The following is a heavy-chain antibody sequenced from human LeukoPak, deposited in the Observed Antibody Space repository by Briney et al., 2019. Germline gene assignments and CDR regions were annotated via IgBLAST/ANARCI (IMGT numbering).Heavy chain of an antibody. J-gene: IGHJ5*02. CDR1: GGSFSGYY. CDR3: ARGGRGSSWSNWFDP. Sequence: SSETLSLTCAVYGGSFSGYYWSWIRQPPGKGLEWNGEINHSGSNNYNPSLKSRVTISVDTSKNQFSLKLSSVTAADMAVYYCARGGRGSSWSNWFDPWGQGTLVTVSS. CDR2: INHSGSN. V-gene: IGHV4-34*01. D-gene: IGHD6-13*01.